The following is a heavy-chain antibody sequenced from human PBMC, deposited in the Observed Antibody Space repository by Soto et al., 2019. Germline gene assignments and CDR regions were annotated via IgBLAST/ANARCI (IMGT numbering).Heavy chain of an antibody. Sequence: GSLRLSCAASGFTFSSYGMHWVRQAPGKGLEWVAVIWYDGSNKYYADSVKGRFTISRDNSKNTLYLQMNSLRAEDTAVYYCARDRIAARSFYFDYWGQGTLVTVSS. V-gene: IGHV3-33*01. CDR1: GFTFSSYG. CDR2: IWYDGSNK. CDR3: ARDRIAARSFYFDY. J-gene: IGHJ4*02. D-gene: IGHD6-6*01.